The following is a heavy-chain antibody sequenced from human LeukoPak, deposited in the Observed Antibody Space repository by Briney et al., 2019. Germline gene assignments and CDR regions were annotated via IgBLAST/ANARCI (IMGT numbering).Heavy chain of an antibody. J-gene: IGHJ5*02. Sequence: TSETLSLTCTVSGGSVSSGNYYWSWIRQPPGKGLEWIGYFHYSGSTNYNPPLKTRVTVSVDTSKNQFSLKLSSVTAADTAVYYCASLLGPWYIDHWGQGTLVTVSS. CDR1: GGSVSSGNYY. D-gene: IGHD4/OR15-4a*01. CDR2: FHYSGST. CDR3: ASLLGPWYIDH. V-gene: IGHV4-61*01.